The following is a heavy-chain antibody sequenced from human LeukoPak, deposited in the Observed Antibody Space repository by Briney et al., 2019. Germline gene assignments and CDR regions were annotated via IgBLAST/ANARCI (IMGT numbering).Heavy chain of an antibody. J-gene: IGHJ3*02. CDR2: INHSGST. Sequence: PSETLSLTCAVYGGSFSGYYWSWIRQPPGKGLEWIGEINHSGSTNYNPSLKSRVTISVDTSKNQFPLKLSSVTAADTAVYYCARKSTYSSSSDAFDIWGQGTMVTVSS. D-gene: IGHD6-13*01. CDR1: GGSFSGYY. V-gene: IGHV4-34*09. CDR3: ARKSTYSSSSDAFDI.